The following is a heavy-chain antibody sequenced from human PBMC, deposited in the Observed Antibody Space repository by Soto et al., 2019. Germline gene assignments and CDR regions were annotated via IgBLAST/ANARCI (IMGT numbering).Heavy chain of an antibody. V-gene: IGHV3-30-3*01. CDR3: ARVPSSSGRAHFDY. J-gene: IGHJ4*02. Sequence: QVQLVESGGGVVQPGRSLRLSCAASGFTFSSYAMHWVRQAPGKGLEWVAVISYDGSNKYYADPVKGRFTISRDNSKNTLYLQMNSLRAEDTAVYYCARVPSSSGRAHFDYWGQGTLVTVSS. CDR1: GFTFSSYA. D-gene: IGHD2-15*01. CDR2: ISYDGSNK.